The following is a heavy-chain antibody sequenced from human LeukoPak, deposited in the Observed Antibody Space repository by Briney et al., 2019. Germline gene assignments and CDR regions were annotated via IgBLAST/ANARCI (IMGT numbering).Heavy chain of an antibody. CDR2: ISWNSGSI. V-gene: IGHV3-9*03. Sequence: CRSLRLSCAASGFTFGDYAMHWVRQAPGKGLEGVSGISWNSGSIGYADSVKGRFTISRDNAKNSLYLQMNSLRALDMALYYCAKGAVAATWNDAFDIWGQGTMVTVSS. J-gene: IGHJ3*02. D-gene: IGHD6-19*01. CDR3: AKGAVAATWNDAFDI. CDR1: GFTFGDYA.